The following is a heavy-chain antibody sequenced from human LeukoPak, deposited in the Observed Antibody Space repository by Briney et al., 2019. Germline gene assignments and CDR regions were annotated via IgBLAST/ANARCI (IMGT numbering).Heavy chain of an antibody. J-gene: IGHJ6*03. Sequence: GGSLRLSCAASGFTFSSYGMHWVRQAPGKGLEWVAVISYDGSNKYYADSVKGRFTISRDNSKNTLYLQMNSLRAEDTAVYYCARGSLRSSWYYYYYYMDVWGKGTTVTVSS. CDR1: GFTFSSYG. D-gene: IGHD6-13*01. CDR2: ISYDGSNK. V-gene: IGHV3-30*03. CDR3: ARGSLRSSWYYYYYYMDV.